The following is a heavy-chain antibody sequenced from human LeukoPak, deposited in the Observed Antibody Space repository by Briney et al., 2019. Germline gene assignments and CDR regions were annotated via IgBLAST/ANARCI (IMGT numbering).Heavy chain of an antibody. CDR1: GFTFSSYE. D-gene: IGHD4-11*01. CDR2: ISSSSSTI. Sequence: PGGSLRLSCAASGFTFSSYEMNWVRQAPGKGLEWVSYISSSSSTIYYADSVKGRFTISRDNAKNSLYLQMNSLRAEDTAVCYCARGLQAYYYYYMDVWGKGTTVTVSS. J-gene: IGHJ6*03. CDR3: ARGLQAYYYYYMDV. V-gene: IGHV3-48*01.